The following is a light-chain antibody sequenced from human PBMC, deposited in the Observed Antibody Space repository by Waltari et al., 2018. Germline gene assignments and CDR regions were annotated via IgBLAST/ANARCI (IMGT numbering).Light chain of an antibody. CDR1: QTVNSN. CDR2: AAS. Sequence: EIVMTQSPATLSVSPGERVTLSCRASQTVNSNLAWYQQKPGQAPNLLIYAASTRATGIPARFSGSGSGTEFTLTISSLQSEDFAVYYCQQYNNWPLTFGGGTKVEI. V-gene: IGKV3-15*01. CDR3: QQYNNWPLT. J-gene: IGKJ4*01.